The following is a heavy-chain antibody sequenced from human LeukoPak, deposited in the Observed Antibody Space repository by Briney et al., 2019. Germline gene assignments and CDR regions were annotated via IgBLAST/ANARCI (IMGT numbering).Heavy chain of an antibody. CDR2: ICGSGGST. V-gene: IGHV3-23*01. CDR1: GFTFSSYA. D-gene: IGHD1-1*01. J-gene: IGHJ3*02. Sequence: PGGSLRLSCAASGFTFSSYAMSWVRQAPGKGLEWVSAICGSGGSTYYADSVKGRFTISRDNSKNTLYLQMNSLRAEDTAVYYCAKSGPRTPYNWNRWSAFDIWGQGTMVTVSS. CDR3: AKSGPRTPYNWNRWSAFDI.